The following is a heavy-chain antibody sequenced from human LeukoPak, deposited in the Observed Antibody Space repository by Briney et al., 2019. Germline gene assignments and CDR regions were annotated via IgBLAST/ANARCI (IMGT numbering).Heavy chain of an antibody. CDR2: ILNDGSQE. CDR3: ARDDALGDNALDI. Sequence: GGSLRLSCAASGFTFSSYSMHWVRQAPGKGLEWVAVILNDGSQEKYADSVKGRFTISRDNSKNTLFLQMNSLRAEDTAVYYCARDDALGDNALDIWGQGTMVTVSS. D-gene: IGHD3-16*01. V-gene: IGHV3-33*01. J-gene: IGHJ3*02. CDR1: GFTFSSYS.